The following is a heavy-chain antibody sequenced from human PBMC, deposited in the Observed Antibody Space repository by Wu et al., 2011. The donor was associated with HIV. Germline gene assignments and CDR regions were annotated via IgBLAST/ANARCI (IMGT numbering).Heavy chain of an antibody. Sequence: QVQLGQSGAEVKKPGASVKVSCKASGYTFSDYYMYWVRQAPGQGLEWVGWINPNTGGTNYAQKFQGRVTLTRDTSITTAYMELSRLRSDDTAVYYCARPYCSGGNCLGFDYWGQGTLITVS. V-gene: IGHV1-2*02. J-gene: IGHJ4*02. CDR2: INPNTGGT. CDR3: ARPYCSGGNCLGFDY. D-gene: IGHD2-15*01. CDR1: GYTFSDYY.